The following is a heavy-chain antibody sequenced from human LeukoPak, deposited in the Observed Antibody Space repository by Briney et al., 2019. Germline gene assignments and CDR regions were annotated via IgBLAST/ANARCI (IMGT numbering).Heavy chain of an antibody. CDR1: GFTFSHYG. Sequence: LPGGSLRLSCAASGFTFSHYGMSWVRQAPGKGLEWVSGISGSGDRRNYADSVKGRFTISRDISKNTLYLQMNSLRAEDTAVYYCAKGPKQLLVGSRGYYFDYWGQGTLVTVSS. D-gene: IGHD6-13*01. J-gene: IGHJ4*02. V-gene: IGHV3-23*01. CDR3: AKGPKQLLVGSRGYYFDY. CDR2: ISGSGDRR.